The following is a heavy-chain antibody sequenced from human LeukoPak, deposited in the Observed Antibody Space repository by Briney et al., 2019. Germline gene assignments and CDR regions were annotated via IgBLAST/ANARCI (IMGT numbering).Heavy chain of an antibody. D-gene: IGHD3-22*01. CDR1: GFTFSSYS. CDR2: ISSSSSTI. Sequence: PGGSLRLSCAASGFTFSSYSMNWVRQAPGKGLEWGSYISSSSSTIYYADSVKGRFTISRDNAKNSLYLQMNSLRAEDTAVYYCARDRHRYSYDTGGYPPYWGQGTLVTVSS. CDR3: ARDRHRYSYDTGGYPPY. J-gene: IGHJ4*02. V-gene: IGHV3-48*01.